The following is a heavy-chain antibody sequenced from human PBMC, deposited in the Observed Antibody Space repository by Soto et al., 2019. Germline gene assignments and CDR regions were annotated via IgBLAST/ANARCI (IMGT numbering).Heavy chain of an antibody. V-gene: IGHV3-23*01. CDR2: VSGSGGST. Sequence: GGSLRLSCAASGFTFSSYAMSWVRQAPGKGLEWVSSVSGSGGSTYYAGSVKGRFTISRDNSKNTLSLQMNSLRAEDTAIYYCAKREELYYDSSGFVYYFAYWGQGTLVTVSS. CDR3: AKREELYYDSSGFVYYFAY. D-gene: IGHD3-22*01. CDR1: GFTFSSYA. J-gene: IGHJ4*02.